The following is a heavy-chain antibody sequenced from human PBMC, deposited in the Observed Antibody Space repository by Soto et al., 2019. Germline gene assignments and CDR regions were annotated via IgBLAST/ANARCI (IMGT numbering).Heavy chain of an antibody. Sequence: PSETLSLTCTVSGGSVSSGSYYWSWIRQPPGKGLEWIGYIYYSGSTNYNPSLKSRVTISVDTSKNQFSLKLSSVTAADTAVYYCARVANYYDSSGYYFEYWGQGTLVTVSS. D-gene: IGHD3-22*01. CDR1: GGSVSSGSYY. CDR3: ARVANYYDSSGYYFEY. J-gene: IGHJ4*02. V-gene: IGHV4-61*01. CDR2: IYYSGST.